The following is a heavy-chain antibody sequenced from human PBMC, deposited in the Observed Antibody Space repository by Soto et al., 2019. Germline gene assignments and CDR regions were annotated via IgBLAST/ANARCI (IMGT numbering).Heavy chain of an antibody. CDR3: ATIAADNWFDP. J-gene: IGHJ5*02. D-gene: IGHD6-13*01. V-gene: IGHV4-34*01. CDR2: IYYSGST. Sequence: SETLSLTCAVYGGSFSGYYWSWIRQPPGKGLEWIGEIYYSGSTYYNPSLKSRVTISVDTSKNQFSLKLSSVTAADTAVYYCATIAADNWFDPWGQGTLVTVSS. CDR1: GGSFSGYY.